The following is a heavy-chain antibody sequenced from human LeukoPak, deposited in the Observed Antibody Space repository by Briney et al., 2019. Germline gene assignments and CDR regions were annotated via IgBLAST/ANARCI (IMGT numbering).Heavy chain of an antibody. Sequence: SETLSLTCTVSAGSISSYWSWIRQSPGKGLEWIGYIYFSGTTNYNPSLKSRLTISIDTSRNQFSLKLSSVTAADTAIYYCVSGGSYLTKWGQGTLVTVSS. J-gene: IGHJ4*02. V-gene: IGHV4-59*01. CDR3: VSGGSYLTK. CDR2: IYFSGTT. CDR1: AGSISSY. D-gene: IGHD3-10*01.